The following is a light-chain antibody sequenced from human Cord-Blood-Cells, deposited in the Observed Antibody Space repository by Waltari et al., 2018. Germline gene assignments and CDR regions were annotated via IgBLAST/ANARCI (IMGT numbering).Light chain of an antibody. Sequence: DIVMTQSPDSLAVSLGERATIHCKSSQSVLSSSNNKNYLAWYQQKPGQPPKLLIYWASTRESGVPDRFSGSGSGTDFTLTISSLQAEDVAGYYCQQYYSTPYTFGQGTKLEIK. CDR3: QQYYSTPYT. J-gene: IGKJ2*01. CDR2: WAS. CDR1: QSVLSSSNNKNY. V-gene: IGKV4-1*01.